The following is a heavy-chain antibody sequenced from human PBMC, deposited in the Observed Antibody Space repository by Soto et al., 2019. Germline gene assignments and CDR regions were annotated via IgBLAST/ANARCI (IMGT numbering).Heavy chain of an antibody. J-gene: IGHJ6*02. CDR3: ARVNLRLGSGSYYTHYYGMDV. D-gene: IGHD3-10*01. V-gene: IGHV4-31*03. CDR1: GGSISSGGYY. Sequence: PSETLSLTCSVSGGSISSGGYYWSWIRQHLGKGLEWIGYIYYSGSTYYNPSLKSRVTISVDTSKNQFSLKLSSVTAADTAVYYCARVNLRLGSGSYYTHYYGMDVWGQGTTVTVSS. CDR2: IYYSGST.